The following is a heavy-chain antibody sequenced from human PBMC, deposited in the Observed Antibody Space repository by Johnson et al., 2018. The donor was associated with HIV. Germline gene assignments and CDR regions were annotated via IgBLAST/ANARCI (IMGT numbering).Heavy chain of an antibody. CDR3: TREGPYSSRWGAFDI. CDR2: MKQDGSAK. V-gene: IGHV3-7*01. Sequence: VQLVESGGGLVQPGGSLRLSCKASGFTFSTYWMTWVRQAPGKGLEWVANMKQDGSAKYYVDAVKGRFTISRDNAKNSPYLQMNSLRTEDTAVYYCTREGPYSSRWGAFDIWGQGTMVTVSS. D-gene: IGHD6-13*01. CDR1: GFTFSTYW. J-gene: IGHJ3*02.